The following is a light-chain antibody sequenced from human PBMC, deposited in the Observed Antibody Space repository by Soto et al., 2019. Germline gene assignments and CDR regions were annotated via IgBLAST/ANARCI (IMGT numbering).Light chain of an antibody. J-gene: IGKJ1*01. CDR2: WTS. Sequence: DVVMTQSHDSLAVSLCERATINGRSRQSVLFRYNNKNYLAWYQQKQGQPPKLLISWTSSRESGVPDRFSGSGAGTEFTITISSLQAEDVAVDYSQQYYDTLRTFGQGTSVEIK. V-gene: IGKV4-1*01. CDR1: QSVLFRYNNKNY. CDR3: QQYYDTLRT.